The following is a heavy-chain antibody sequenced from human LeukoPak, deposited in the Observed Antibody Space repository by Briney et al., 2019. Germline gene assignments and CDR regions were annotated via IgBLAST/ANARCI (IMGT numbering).Heavy chain of an antibody. D-gene: IGHD6-13*01. J-gene: IGHJ6*03. CDR1: GFTFSRYW. CDR2: INRDGSSQ. V-gene: IGHV3-74*01. Sequence: GGSLRLSCAASGFTFSRYWMHWVRQAPGKGLVWVARINRDGSSQSYADSRKGRFTISRDNAKNTRYLQMNRLRGQEHAVYYCARDQSSSWYLYYYYYMDVWGKGTTVTISS. CDR3: ARDQSSSWYLYYYYYMDV.